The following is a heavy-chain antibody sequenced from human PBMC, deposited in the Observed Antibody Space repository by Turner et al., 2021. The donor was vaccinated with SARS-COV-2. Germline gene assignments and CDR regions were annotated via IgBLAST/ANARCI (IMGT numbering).Heavy chain of an antibody. J-gene: IGHJ4*02. V-gene: IGHV3-23*01. Sequence: EVQLLASGGGLVQPGGSLRLSCAASGFTFSSYAMSWVRQAPGKGLEWVSAISGSGGSTYYADSVKGRFTISRDNSKNTLYLQMNSLRAEDTAVYYCAKADRVMIVVVITLFDYWGQGTLVTVSS. CDR3: AKADRVMIVVVITLFDY. D-gene: IGHD3-22*01. CDR1: GFTFSSYA. CDR2: ISGSGGST.